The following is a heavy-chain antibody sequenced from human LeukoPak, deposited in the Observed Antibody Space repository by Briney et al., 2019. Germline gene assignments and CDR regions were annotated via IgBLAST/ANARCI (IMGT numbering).Heavy chain of an antibody. CDR1: GFTFSTHA. CDR3: AKDLSAHYGGYSLDY. D-gene: IGHD4-23*01. Sequence: PGGSLRLSCVGSGFTFSTHAMSWVRLAPGKGLEWVSSAGGSGEKTYYAGSVMARFSISRDNSKNTLYLQLNSLRTEDTAVYYCAKDLSAHYGGYSLDYWGQGTLVTVS. CDR2: AGGSGEKT. V-gene: IGHV3-23*01. J-gene: IGHJ4*02.